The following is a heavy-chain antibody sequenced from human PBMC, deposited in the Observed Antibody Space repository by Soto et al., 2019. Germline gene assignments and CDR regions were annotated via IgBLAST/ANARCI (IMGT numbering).Heavy chain of an antibody. Sequence: QTXGSLRLSCAASGFTVSSHYLSWVRPAPGKGLEWVSVIYSGGSTYYADSVRGRFTISRDNSKNTLYLQMKSLRAEDTAVYYCARDPPATRHGMDVWGQGTTVTVSS. V-gene: IGHV3-53*01. CDR1: GFTVSSHY. CDR3: ARDPPATRHGMDV. J-gene: IGHJ6*02. CDR2: IYSGGST.